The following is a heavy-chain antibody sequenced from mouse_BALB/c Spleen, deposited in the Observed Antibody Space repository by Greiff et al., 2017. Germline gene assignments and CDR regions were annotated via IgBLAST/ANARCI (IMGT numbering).Heavy chain of an antibody. CDR1: GFSLSTSGMG. CDR2: IYWDDDK. J-gene: IGHJ1*01. V-gene: IGHV8-12*01. CDR3: ARRDWYFDV. Sequence: VKLMESGPGILQPSQTLSLTCSFSGFSLSTSGMGVSWIRQPSGKGLEWLAHIYWDDDKRYNPSLKSRLTISKDTSSNQVFLKITSVDTADTATYYCARRDWYFDVWGAGTTVTVSS.